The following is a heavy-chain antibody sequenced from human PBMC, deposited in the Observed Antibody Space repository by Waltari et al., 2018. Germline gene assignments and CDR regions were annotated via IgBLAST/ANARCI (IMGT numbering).Heavy chain of an antibody. CDR1: GYPFTSYD. CDR3: ARVPVSWAAASTPLDY. D-gene: IGHD6-13*01. V-gene: IGHV1-8*01. J-gene: IGHJ4*02. CDR2: MNPNSGNT. Sequence: QVQLVQSGAAVKKPGASVKVSCKASGYPFTSYDINWVRQATGQGLEWMGWMNPNSGNTGYAQKCQGRVTMTRNTSISTAYMELSSLRSEDTAVYYCARVPVSWAAASTPLDYWGQGTLVTVSS.